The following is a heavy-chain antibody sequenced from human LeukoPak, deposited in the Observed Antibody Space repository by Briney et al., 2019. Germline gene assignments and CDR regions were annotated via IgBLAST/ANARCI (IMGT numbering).Heavy chain of an antibody. J-gene: IGHJ4*02. D-gene: IGHD5-12*01. Sequence: ASVKVSCKASGYTFTSYDINWVRQATGQGLEWMGWMNPNSGNTGYAQKFQGRVTITRNTSISTAYMGLSSLRSEDTAVYYCARLEGIAATMGDWGQGTLVTVSS. V-gene: IGHV1-8*03. CDR2: MNPNSGNT. CDR1: GYTFTSYD. CDR3: ARLEGIAATMGD.